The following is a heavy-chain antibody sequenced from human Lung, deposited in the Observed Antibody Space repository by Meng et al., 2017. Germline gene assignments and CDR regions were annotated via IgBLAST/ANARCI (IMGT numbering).Heavy chain of an antibody. CDR1: GDSISSGDHY. CDR2: IYYTGST. D-gene: IGHD4/OR15-4a*01. J-gene: IGHJ5*02. CDR3: ASGGNITTMVPRWFDP. V-gene: IGHV4-31*03. Sequence: QVQLQESGPGLVKPSQTLALTCTDSGDSISSGDHYWNWHRQHSGKGLEYIGSIYYTGSTHYSPSLQSRVTISVDTSKNQFSLQLSSLTAADTALYYCASGGNITTMVPRWFDPWGQGTLVTVSS.